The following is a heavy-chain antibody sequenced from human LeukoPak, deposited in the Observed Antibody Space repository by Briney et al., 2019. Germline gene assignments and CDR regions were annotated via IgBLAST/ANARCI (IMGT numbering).Heavy chain of an antibody. J-gene: IGHJ4*02. CDR3: ARLLLWFGESSATFDY. D-gene: IGHD3-10*01. V-gene: IGHV4-39*01. CDR1: GGSISSSSYY. CDR2: IYYSGST. Sequence: SETLSLTCXVSGGSISSSSYYWGWIRQPPGKGLEWIGSIYYSGSTYYNPSLKSRVTISVDTSKNQFSLKLSSVTAADTAVYYCARLLLWFGESSATFDYWGQGTLVTVSS.